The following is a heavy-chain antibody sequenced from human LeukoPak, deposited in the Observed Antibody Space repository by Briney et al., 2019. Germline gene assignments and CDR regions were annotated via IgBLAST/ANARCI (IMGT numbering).Heavy chain of an antibody. CDR2: ISWNSGSI. Sequence: GGSLKLSCAASGFTFYDYAMHWVRQAPGKGLEWVSGISWNSGSIGYADSVKGRFTISRDNAKNSLYLQMNSLRAEDTALYYCAKDIGSGSYGDAFDIWGQGTMVTVSS. CDR1: GFTFYDYA. D-gene: IGHD3-10*01. CDR3: AKDIGSGSYGDAFDI. V-gene: IGHV3-9*01. J-gene: IGHJ3*02.